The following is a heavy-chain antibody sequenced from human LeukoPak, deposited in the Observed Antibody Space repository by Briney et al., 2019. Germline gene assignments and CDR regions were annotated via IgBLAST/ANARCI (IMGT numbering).Heavy chain of an antibody. Sequence: SVKVSCKASGGTFSSYAISWVRQAPGQGLEWMGRIIPILGIANYAQKFQGRVTITADKSTSTAYMELSSLRSEDTAVYYCARGLTGYYDSSGYPDYWGQGTLVTVSS. V-gene: IGHV1-69*04. J-gene: IGHJ4*02. CDR2: IIPILGIA. CDR1: GGTFSSYA. CDR3: ARGLTGYYDSSGYPDY. D-gene: IGHD3-22*01.